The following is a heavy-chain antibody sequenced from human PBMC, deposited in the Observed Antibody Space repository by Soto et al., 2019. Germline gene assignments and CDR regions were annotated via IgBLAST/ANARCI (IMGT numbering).Heavy chain of an antibody. D-gene: IGHD1-26*01. J-gene: IGHJ4*01. CDR3: ARGEQYSGRIFDY. V-gene: IGHV6-1*01. CDR1: GNNVSTNSAG. CDR2: TYYRSKWYY. Sequence: QTLSITCVISGNNVSTNSAGWNCIRQSPSRGLEWLGRTYYRSKWYYEYAVSVRGRITINPDTSKNQYSLQLNSVTPEDTAVYFCARGEQYSGRIFDYWGKGTLVTVS.